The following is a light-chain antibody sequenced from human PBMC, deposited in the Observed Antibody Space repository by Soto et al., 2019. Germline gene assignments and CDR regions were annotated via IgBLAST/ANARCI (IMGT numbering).Light chain of an antibody. CDR3: QQFNSYPLLFT. CDR2: ATS. CDR1: QGINSY. J-gene: IGKJ3*01. Sequence: DIQLTQSPSFLSASVGDRVTITCRASQGINSYLAWYQQTPGKAPKLLIYATSTLQTGVPSRFSGSGSGTESTLTISSLQPEDFATYYCQQFNSYPLLFTFCPGTRVEIK. V-gene: IGKV1-9*01.